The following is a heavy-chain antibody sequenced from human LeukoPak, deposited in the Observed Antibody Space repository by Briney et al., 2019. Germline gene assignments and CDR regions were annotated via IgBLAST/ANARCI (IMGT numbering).Heavy chain of an antibody. CDR3: AISRGYSYGLDY. CDR2: ISGGSTIV. J-gene: IGHJ4*02. V-gene: IGHV3-48*02. CDR1: GFTFSSYS. D-gene: IGHD5-18*01. Sequence: PGGSLSLSCSASGFTFSSYSMNWVRQVPGKGLEWVSYISGGSTIVYYADSMKGRFTISRDNANNSLYLQMHSLRDEDTALYYCAISRGYSYGLDYWGQGTLVTVSS.